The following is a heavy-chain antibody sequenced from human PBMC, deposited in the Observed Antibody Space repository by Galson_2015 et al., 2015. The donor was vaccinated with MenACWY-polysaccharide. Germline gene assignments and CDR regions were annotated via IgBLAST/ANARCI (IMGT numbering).Heavy chain of an antibody. CDR2: IYYSGST. CDR3: ARYCSSTSCYTGPSDAFDI. Sequence: SETLSLTCTVSGGSISSYYWSWIRQPPGKGLEWIGYIYYSGSTNYNPSLKSRVTISVDTSKNQFSLKLSSVTAADAAVYYCARYCSSTSCYTGPSDAFDIWGQGTMVTVSS. D-gene: IGHD2-2*02. J-gene: IGHJ3*02. CDR1: GGSISSYY. V-gene: IGHV4-59*01.